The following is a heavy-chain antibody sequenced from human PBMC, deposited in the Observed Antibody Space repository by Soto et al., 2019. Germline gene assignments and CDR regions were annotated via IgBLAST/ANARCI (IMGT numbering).Heavy chain of an antibody. J-gene: IGHJ4*02. CDR2: ISYDGSRK. CDR3: VKDRVESGLGEVDY. V-gene: IGHV3-30*18. CDR1: GITFRNHG. Sequence: QVQLVESGGGVVQPGRSLRLSCAASGITFRNHGMHWVRQAPGKGLEWVAVISYDGSRKYYIDSVKGRFTISRDNSKNTLYLQMNSLRPEDTAVYYCVKDRVESGLGEVDYWGQGTLVTVSS. D-gene: IGHD3-16*01.